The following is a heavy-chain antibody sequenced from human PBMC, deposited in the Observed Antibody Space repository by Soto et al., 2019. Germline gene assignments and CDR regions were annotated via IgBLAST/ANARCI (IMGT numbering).Heavy chain of an antibody. CDR1: GGSISSGGYY. J-gene: IGHJ3*02. CDR2: IYYSGST. CDR3: ARDMITFGGVIPRHAFDI. V-gene: IGHV4-31*03. D-gene: IGHD3-16*02. Sequence: PSETLSLTCTVSGGSISSGGYYWSWIRQHPGKGLEWIGYIYYSGSTYYNPSLKSRVTISVDTSKTQFSLKLSSVTAADTAVYYCARDMITFGGVIPRHAFDIWGQGTMVTVSS.